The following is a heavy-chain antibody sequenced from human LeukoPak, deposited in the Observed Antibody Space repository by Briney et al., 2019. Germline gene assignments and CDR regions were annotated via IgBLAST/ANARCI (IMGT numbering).Heavy chain of an antibody. J-gene: IGHJ4*02. Sequence: GGSLRLSCAASGFTFSTFWMHWVRQAPGKGLVWVSRINGDGSNTGYADSVKGRFTISRDNAKNTLYLQMNSLRAEDTAVYYCARGLLWWDDYWGQGTLVTVSS. CDR1: GFTFSTFW. D-gene: IGHD3-10*01. CDR2: INGDGSNT. V-gene: IGHV3-74*01. CDR3: ARGLLWWDDY.